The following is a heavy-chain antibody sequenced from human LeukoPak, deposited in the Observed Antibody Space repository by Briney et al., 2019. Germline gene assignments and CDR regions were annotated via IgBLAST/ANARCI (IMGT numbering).Heavy chain of an antibody. CDR3: ARGMWFDTLFSAFDV. D-gene: IGHD3-10*01. CDR2: IFHTGST. Sequence: PSETLSLTCSVSGDSITSRNWWTWVRQTPEKGLEWIGEIFHTGSTNYNPSVEGRVTISIDKSKNQFSLMLTSVTAADTALYYCARGMWFDTLFSAFDVWGHGTMVSVSS. CDR1: GDSITSRNW. J-gene: IGHJ3*01. V-gene: IGHV4-4*02.